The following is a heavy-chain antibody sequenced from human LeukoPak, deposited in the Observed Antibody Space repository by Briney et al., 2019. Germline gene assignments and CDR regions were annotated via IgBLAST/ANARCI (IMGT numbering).Heavy chain of an antibody. D-gene: IGHD3-16*01. Sequence: GASVKVSCKASGYTFTGYYMHWVRQAPGQGLEWMGWINPNSGGTDYAQKFQGRVTMTRDTSINTAYMELSRVRSDDTAVYYCAKVGVAQFDYWGQGTLVTVSS. CDR1: GYTFTGYY. CDR2: INPNSGGT. V-gene: IGHV1-2*02. J-gene: IGHJ4*02. CDR3: AKVGVAQFDY.